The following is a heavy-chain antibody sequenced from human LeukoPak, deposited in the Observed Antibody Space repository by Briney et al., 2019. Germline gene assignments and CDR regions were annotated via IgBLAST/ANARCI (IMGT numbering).Heavy chain of an antibody. Sequence: PGGSLRLSCAASGFTFSTYWMHWVRQAPGKGLVWVSSINSDGSSTSYADSVRGRFTISRDNAKNTLYLQMNSLRAEDTAVFYRARAEYYYDSSGYYPRYYNYYYMDVWGKGTTVTVSS. CDR3: ARAEYYYDSSGYYPRYYNYYYMDV. J-gene: IGHJ6*03. D-gene: IGHD3-22*01. CDR2: INSDGSST. CDR1: GFTFSTYW. V-gene: IGHV3-74*01.